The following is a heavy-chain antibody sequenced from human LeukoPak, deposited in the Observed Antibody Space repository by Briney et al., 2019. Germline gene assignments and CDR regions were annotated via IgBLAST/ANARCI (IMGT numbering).Heavy chain of an antibody. V-gene: IGHV3-73*01. J-gene: IGHJ4*02. D-gene: IGHD6-19*01. CDR1: GFTFSGSA. CDR2: IRSKANNYAT. CDR3: ARDWYSSGWYLDY. Sequence: GGSLRLSCVVSGFTFSGSAAHWVRQASGKGLEWVGRIRSKANNYATAYAASVKGRFTISRDDSKNTAYLQMNSLRAEDTAVYYCARDWYSSGWYLDYWGQGTLVTVSS.